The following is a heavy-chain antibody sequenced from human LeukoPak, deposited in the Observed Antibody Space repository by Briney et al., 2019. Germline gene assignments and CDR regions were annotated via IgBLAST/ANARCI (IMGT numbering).Heavy chain of an antibody. D-gene: IGHD3-22*01. CDR3: ARDSVVTMTRKNPDAFDI. CDR2: IYTSGST. CDR1: GGSISSYY. J-gene: IGHJ3*02. V-gene: IGHV4-4*07. Sequence: PSETLSLTCTVSGGSISSYYWSWIRQPAAKGLGWIGRIYTSGSTNYNPSLKSRVTMSVDTSKNQFSLKLSSVTAADTAVYYCARDSVVTMTRKNPDAFDIWGQGTMVTVSS.